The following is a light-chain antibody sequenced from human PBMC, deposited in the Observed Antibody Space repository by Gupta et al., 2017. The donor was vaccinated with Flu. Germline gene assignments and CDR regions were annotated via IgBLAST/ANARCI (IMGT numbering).Light chain of an antibody. V-gene: IGKV2-30*01. CDR2: LVS. CDR1: QGLVYSDGNTY. CDR3: MQGAHWPWA. J-gene: IGKJ1*01. Sequence: ISCRSSQGLVYSDGNTYLHWFQQRTGQSPRRRIYLVSYRDSGVPDRFSGSGSGTDFTLKISRVEAEDVGVYFCMQGAHWPWAFGQGTKVEIK.